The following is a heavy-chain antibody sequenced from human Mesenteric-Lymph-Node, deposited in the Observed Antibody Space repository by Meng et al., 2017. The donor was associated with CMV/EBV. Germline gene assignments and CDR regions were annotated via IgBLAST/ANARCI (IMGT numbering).Heavy chain of an antibody. V-gene: IGHV3-30-3*01. CDR3: ASRRGMTTLTYLDY. J-gene: IGHJ4*02. D-gene: IGHD4-11*01. CDR2: ISYDGSNK. Sequence: GESLKISCAASGFTFSSYAMHWVRQAPGKGLEWVAVISYDGSNKYYADSVKGRFTISRDNSKNTLYLQMNSLRVEDTAVYYCASRRGMTTLTYLDYWGPGTLVTVSS. CDR1: GFTFSSYA.